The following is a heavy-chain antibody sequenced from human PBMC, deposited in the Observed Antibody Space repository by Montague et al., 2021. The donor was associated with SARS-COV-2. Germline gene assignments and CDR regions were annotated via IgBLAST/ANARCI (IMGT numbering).Heavy chain of an antibody. Sequence: SLRLSCAASGFTFNTYAMTWVRQAPGKGLEWVSAIGGSGAGTYYADSVKGRFTISRDNAKNSLYLQMNSLRAEDTAIYYCARNWNYGWAFDIWGQGTMVAVSS. CDR1: GFTFNTYA. CDR2: IGGSGAGT. D-gene: IGHD1-7*01. CDR3: ARNWNYGWAFDI. J-gene: IGHJ3*02. V-gene: IGHV3-23*01.